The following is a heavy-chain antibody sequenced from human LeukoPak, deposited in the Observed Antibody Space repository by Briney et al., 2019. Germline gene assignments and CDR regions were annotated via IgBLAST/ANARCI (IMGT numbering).Heavy chain of an antibody. D-gene: IGHD3-10*01. J-gene: IGHJ5*02. CDR1: GGTFSSYA. V-gene: IGHV1-69*04. CDR3: ARVLLWFGELLPKPKNWFDP. Sequence: ASVKVSCKASGGTFSSYAISWVRQAPGQGLEWMGRIIPILGIANYAQKFQGRVTITADKSTSTAYMELSSLRSDDTAVYYCARVLLWFGELLPKPKNWFDPWGQGTLVTASS. CDR2: IIPILGIA.